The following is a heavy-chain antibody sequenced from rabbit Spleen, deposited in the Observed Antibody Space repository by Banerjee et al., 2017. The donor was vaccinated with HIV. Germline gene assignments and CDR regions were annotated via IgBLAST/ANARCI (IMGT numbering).Heavy chain of an antibody. D-gene: IGHD1-1*01. V-gene: IGHV1S45*01. Sequence: QEQLEESGGGLVKPEGSLTLTCTASGFSFSSRYWMYWVRQAPGKGLEWIASIYTGDGSTYYASWVNGRFTISKTSSTTVTLQMTSLTAADTATYFCARDPYGLGGSGDWALWGPGTLVTVS. CDR3: ARDPYGLGGSGDWAL. J-gene: IGHJ4*01. CDR2: IYTGDGST. CDR1: GFSFSSRYW.